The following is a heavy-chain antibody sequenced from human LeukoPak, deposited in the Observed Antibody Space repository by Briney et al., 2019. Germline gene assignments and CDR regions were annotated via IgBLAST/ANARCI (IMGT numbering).Heavy chain of an antibody. V-gene: IGHV3-23*01. Sequence: PGGSLRLSCAASGFTFSSYAMSWVRQAPGKGLEWVSAISGSGGSTYYADSVKGRFTISRDNSKNTLYLQMNSLRAEDTAVYYCAKESGSYYDFWSGFSRSLYYYYGMDVWGQGTTVTVPS. CDR3: AKESGSYYDFWSGFSRSLYYYYGMDV. CDR2: ISGSGGST. CDR1: GFTFSSYA. D-gene: IGHD3-3*01. J-gene: IGHJ6*02.